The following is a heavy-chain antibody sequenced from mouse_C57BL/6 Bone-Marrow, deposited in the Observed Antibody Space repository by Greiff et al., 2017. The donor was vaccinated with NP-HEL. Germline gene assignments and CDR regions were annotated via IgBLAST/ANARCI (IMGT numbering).Heavy chain of an antibody. V-gene: IGHV8-8*01. D-gene: IGHD3-2*02. J-gene: IGHJ4*01. CDR2: IWWDDDK. CDR3: ARMRTQATLYYAMDY. CDR1: GFSLSTFGMG. Sequence: QVTLKVCGPGILQPSQPLSLTCSFSGFSLSTFGMGVGWIRQPSGKGLEWLAHIWWDDDKYYNPALKSRLTISKDTSKNQVFLKIANVDTADTATYYCARMRTQATLYYAMDYWGQGTSVTVSS.